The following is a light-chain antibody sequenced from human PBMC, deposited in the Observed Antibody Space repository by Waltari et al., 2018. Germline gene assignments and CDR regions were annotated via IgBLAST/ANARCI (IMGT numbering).Light chain of an antibody. Sequence: IQLTQSPSSLSASVGDRVPLTCRASQGISSSVAWYQQKPGKAPKLLIYSASSLQSGVPSRFGGSGSGTDFTLTIASLQPEDFATYYCQQVHDYPYTFGQGTRLEI. J-gene: IGKJ2*01. CDR1: QGISSS. CDR2: SAS. V-gene: IGKV1-9*01. CDR3: QQVHDYPYT.